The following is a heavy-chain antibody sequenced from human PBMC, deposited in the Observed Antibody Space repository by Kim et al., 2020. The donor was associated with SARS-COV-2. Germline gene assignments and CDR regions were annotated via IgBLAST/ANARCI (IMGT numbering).Heavy chain of an antibody. J-gene: IGHJ6*02. V-gene: IGHV3-53*01. D-gene: IGHD3-10*01. CDR3: ARDANGSGEMDV. Sequence: YYAASVKGRFTISRDNSKNTLYLQMNSLRAEDTAVYYCARDANGSGEMDVWGQGTTVTVSS.